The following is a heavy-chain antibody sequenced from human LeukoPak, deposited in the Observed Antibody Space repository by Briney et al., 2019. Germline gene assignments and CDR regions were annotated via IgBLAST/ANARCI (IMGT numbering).Heavy chain of an antibody. CDR3: AKESGKFDY. CDR1: GLPIADFA. V-gene: IGHV3-43*02. Sequence: GGSLRLSCVASGLPIADFAMHWVRQAPGKGLERVSPISGDGVSTFYADSVKGRFSISRDNSKNSLYLEMNSLRTEDAAMYYCAKESGKFDYWGQGTLVAVSS. J-gene: IGHJ4*02. CDR2: ISGDGVST.